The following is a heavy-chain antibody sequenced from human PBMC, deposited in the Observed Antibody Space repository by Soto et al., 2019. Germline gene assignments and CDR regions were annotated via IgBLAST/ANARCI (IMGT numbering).Heavy chain of an antibody. J-gene: IGHJ4*02. CDR1: WGSFIDYY. CDR3: AGDTAALIDY. D-gene: IGHD5-18*01. CDR2: INHSGST. Sequence: SQTQSVTRAVYWGSFIDYYWSWIRQPPGKGLEWIGEINHSGSTNYNPSLKSRVTISVDTSKNQFSLKLSSVTAADTAVYYCAGDTAALIDYWGQGTLVTVSP. V-gene: IGHV4-34*01.